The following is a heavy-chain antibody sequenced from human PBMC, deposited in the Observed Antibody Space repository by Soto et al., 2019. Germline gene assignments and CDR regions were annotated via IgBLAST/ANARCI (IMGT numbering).Heavy chain of an antibody. CDR3: ARPEGTTGPTALVYYGMEV. Sequence: SLKISCKGSGYSFTSYWISWVRQMPGKGLEWMGRIDPSDSYTNYSPSFQGHVTISADKSLSTAYLQWSSLKASDTGMDYCARPEGTTGPTALVYYGMEVWGQGTTVTVSS. V-gene: IGHV5-10-1*01. D-gene: IGHD1-1*01. CDR1: GYSFTSYW. CDR2: IDPSDSYT. J-gene: IGHJ6*02.